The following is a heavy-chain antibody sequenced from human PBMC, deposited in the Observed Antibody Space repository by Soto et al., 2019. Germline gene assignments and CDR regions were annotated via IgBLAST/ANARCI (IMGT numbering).Heavy chain of an antibody. J-gene: IGHJ6*04. CDR2: ISYDGSNK. D-gene: IGHD4-17*01. V-gene: IGHV3-30*18. Sequence: QVQLVESGGGVVQPGRSLRLSCAVSGFTFSSYGMHWVRQAPDKGLEWVAVISYDGSNKYYADSVKGRFTISRDNSKNTLYLQMNSLRTEDTGVYYCAKDLVSYGDHDAPRDPMDVWGEGTTVTVSS. CDR1: GFTFSSYG. CDR3: AKDLVSYGDHDAPRDPMDV.